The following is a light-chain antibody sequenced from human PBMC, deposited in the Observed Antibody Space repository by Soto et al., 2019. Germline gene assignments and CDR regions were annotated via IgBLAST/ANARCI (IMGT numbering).Light chain of an antibody. CDR2: EVS. CDR3: RSYAGNGAWV. J-gene: IGLJ3*02. Sequence: QSVLTQPASVSGSPGQSITISCSGSSGDVGNYDLVSWYQQIPGKAPQLMIFEVSRRPSRVSDRFSGSKSGNTASLTISGLQAEDEGDFYCRSYAGNGAWVFGGGTKLTVL. CDR1: SGDVGNYDL. V-gene: IGLV2-23*02.